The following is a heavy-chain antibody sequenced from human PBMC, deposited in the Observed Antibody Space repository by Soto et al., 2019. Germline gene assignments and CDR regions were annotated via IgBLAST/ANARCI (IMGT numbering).Heavy chain of an antibody. V-gene: IGHV4-30-4*01. Sequence: SETLSLTCTVSGGSISSGDYYWSWIRQPPGKGLEWIGYIYYSGSTYYNPSLKSRVTISVDTSKNQFSLKLSSVTAADTAVYYCLRHLTRWDFYMDVWVKGTTVTVSS. CDR1: GGSISSGDYY. J-gene: IGHJ6*03. D-gene: IGHD3-3*01. CDR2: IYYSGST. CDR3: LRHLTRWDFYMDV.